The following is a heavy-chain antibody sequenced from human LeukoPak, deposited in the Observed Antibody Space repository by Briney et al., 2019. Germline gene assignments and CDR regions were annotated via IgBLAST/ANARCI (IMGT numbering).Heavy chain of an antibody. CDR3: ATLVYSGSRYHFDT. D-gene: IGHD1-26*01. Sequence: SETLSLSCSVSNGAAKNYNCTCVRQPPRQGLEWIGNFPYSGTTTYRASLDSRLIISVDNTKNTVSLRLFSVTAAGTAVYYCATLVYSGSRYHFDTWGQGTLVTVSS. CDR2: FPYSGTT. CDR1: NGAAKNYN. J-gene: IGHJ4*02. V-gene: IGHV4-59*02.